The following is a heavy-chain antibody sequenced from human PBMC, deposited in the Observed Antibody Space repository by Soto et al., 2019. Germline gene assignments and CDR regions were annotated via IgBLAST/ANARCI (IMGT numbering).Heavy chain of an antibody. D-gene: IGHD4-17*01. CDR3: ARVFYDDYGDYDGWFDP. CDR1: GGSISSYY. CDR2: IYYSGST. Sequence: SETLSLTCTVSGGSISSYYRSWIRQPPGKGLEWIGYIYYSGSTSYNPSLKSRVTISVDTSKNQFSLKLSSVTAADTAVYYCARVFYDDYGDYDGWFDPWGQGTLVTVSS. V-gene: IGHV4-59*01. J-gene: IGHJ5*02.